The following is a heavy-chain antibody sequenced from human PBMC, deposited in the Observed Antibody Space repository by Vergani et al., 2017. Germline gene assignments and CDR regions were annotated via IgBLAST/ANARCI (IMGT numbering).Heavy chain of an antibody. V-gene: IGHV4-30-4*01. Sequence: QVQLQESGPGLVKPSQTLSLTCTVSGGSISSGDYYWSWIRQPPGKGLEWIGYIYYSGSTYYNPSLKSRVTISVDTSKNQFSLKLSSVTAADTAVYYCARHGNNDSSGYYSGFYYWGQGPLVTVSS. D-gene: IGHD3-22*01. CDR1: GGSISSGDYY. CDR3: ARHGNNDSSGYYSGFYY. J-gene: IGHJ4*02. CDR2: IYYSGST.